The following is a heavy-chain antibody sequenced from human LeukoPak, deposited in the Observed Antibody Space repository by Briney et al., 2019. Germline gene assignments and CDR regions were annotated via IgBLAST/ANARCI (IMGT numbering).Heavy chain of an antibody. D-gene: IGHD3-22*01. CDR3: ARAYYYDSSGYPMDGGFDM. J-gene: IGHJ3*02. CDR2: IYYSGST. Sequence: SETLSLTCTVSGGSISSYYWSWIRQPPGKGLEWIGYIYYSGSTNYNPSLKSRVTISVDTSKNQFSLKLSSVTAADTAVYYCARAYYYDSSGYPMDGGFDMWGQGTMVTVSS. CDR1: GGSISSYY. V-gene: IGHV4-59*01.